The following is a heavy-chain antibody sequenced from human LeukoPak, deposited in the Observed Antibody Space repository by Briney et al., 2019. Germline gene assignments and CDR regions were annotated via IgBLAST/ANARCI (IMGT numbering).Heavy chain of an antibody. CDR2: IYYSGST. V-gene: IGHV4-39*07. CDR3: ARESPYYYDSSGYPDY. J-gene: IGHJ4*02. D-gene: IGHD3-22*01. Sequence: PSETLSLTCTVSGGSISSYYWSWIRQPPGKGLEWIGSIYYSGSTYYNPSLKSRVTISVDTSKNQFSLKLSSVTAADTAVYYCARESPYYYDSSGYPDYWGQGTLVTVSS. CDR1: GGSISSYY.